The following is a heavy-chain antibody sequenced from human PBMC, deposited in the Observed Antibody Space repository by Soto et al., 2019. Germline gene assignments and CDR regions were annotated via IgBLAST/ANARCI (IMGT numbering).Heavy chain of an antibody. D-gene: IGHD5-12*01. CDR1: GGSISSYY. Sequence: SETLSLTCTVSGGSISSYYWSWIRQPPGKGLEWIGYIYYSGSTNYNPSLKSRVTISVDTSKNQFSLKLSSVTAADTAVYYCARDPDGYDSHFDYWGQGTLVTVSS. V-gene: IGHV4-59*01. J-gene: IGHJ4*02. CDR3: ARDPDGYDSHFDY. CDR2: IYYSGST.